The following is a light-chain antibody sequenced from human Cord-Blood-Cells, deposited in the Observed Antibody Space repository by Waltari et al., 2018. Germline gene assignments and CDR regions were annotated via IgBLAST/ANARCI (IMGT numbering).Light chain of an antibody. CDR2: DAS. J-gene: IGKJ4*01. CDR1: QDISNY. CDR3: QQYDNLPLT. V-gene: IGKV1-33*01. Sequence: DIQMTQSPSSLSAPVADRVTLTCQASQDISNYLNWYQQKPGKAPKLLIYDASNLETGVPARFSGSGSGTDFTFTISSLQPEDIATYYCQQYDNLPLTFGGGTKVEIK.